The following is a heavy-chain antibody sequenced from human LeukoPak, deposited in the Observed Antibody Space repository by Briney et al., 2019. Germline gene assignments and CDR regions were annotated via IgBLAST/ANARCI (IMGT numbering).Heavy chain of an antibody. CDR3: ARTGGYCSSTSCHIDY. CDR2: IIPILGIA. Sequence: SVKVSCKASGGTFSSYTISWVRQAPGQGLEWMGRIIPILGIANYAQKFQGRVTITADKSTSTAYMELSSLRSEDTAVYYCARTGGYCSSTSCHIDYWGQGTLVTASS. V-gene: IGHV1-69*02. J-gene: IGHJ4*02. D-gene: IGHD2-2*01. CDR1: GGTFSSYT.